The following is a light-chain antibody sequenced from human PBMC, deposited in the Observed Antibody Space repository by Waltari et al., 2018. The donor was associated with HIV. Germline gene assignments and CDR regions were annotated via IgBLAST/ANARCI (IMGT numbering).Light chain of an antibody. Sequence: QVVLTQPPSASASLGASVKLTCTLSSGHINYVIAWHTQQPKKGPRFLMKLNSDGRHSKGDGIPDRFSGSSSGAERYLTISSLQSEDEGDYFCQTWGTGIQVFGGGTRLTVL. J-gene: IGLJ2*01. CDR1: SGHINYV. CDR2: LNSDGRH. CDR3: QTWGTGIQV. V-gene: IGLV4-69*01.